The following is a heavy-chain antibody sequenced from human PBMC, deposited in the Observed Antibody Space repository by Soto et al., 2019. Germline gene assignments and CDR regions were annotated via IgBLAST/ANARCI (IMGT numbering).Heavy chain of an antibody. Sequence: PSETLSLTCAVSGGSISSSNWWSWVRQPPGKGMEWIGDIYHSGSTNYNPSIKSRVTISVDTSKNQFSLKLSSVTAADTAVYYCARFKHMNDSTPTYYYGMDGWGKGHTVTV. D-gene: IGHD1-1*01. CDR2: IYHSGST. CDR1: GGSISSSNW. CDR3: ARFKHMNDSTPTYYYGMDG. J-gene: IGHJ6*04. V-gene: IGHV4-4*02.